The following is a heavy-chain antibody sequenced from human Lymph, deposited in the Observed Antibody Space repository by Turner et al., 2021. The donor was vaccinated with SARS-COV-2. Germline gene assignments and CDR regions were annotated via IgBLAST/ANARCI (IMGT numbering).Heavy chain of an antibody. Sequence: EVQLVEFGGGLVQPGGSVRLSCADSGFTFSYYWMCWVRQGTGKGLEWLVNIKQDGSEKYYVDSVKSRFTISRDNAKNSLFLQMNSLRAEDTAVYYCARMGSSSWYFDYWGQGTLVTVSS. CDR3: ARMGSSSWYFDY. V-gene: IGHV3-7*01. J-gene: IGHJ4*02. CDR2: IKQDGSEK. CDR1: GFTFSYYW. D-gene: IGHD1-26*01.